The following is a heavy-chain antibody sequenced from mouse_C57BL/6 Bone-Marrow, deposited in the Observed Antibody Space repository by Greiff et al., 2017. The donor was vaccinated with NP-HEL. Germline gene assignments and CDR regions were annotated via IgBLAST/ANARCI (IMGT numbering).Heavy chain of an antibody. Sequence: EVHLVESGGGLVKPGGSLKLSCAASGFTFSDYGMHWVRQAPEKGLEWVAYISSGSSTIYYADTVKGRFTISRDNAKNTLFLQMTSLRSEDTAMYYCARPYDYDGYWYFDVWGTGTTVTVSS. CDR3: ARPYDYDGYWYFDV. J-gene: IGHJ1*03. V-gene: IGHV5-17*01. CDR2: ISSGSSTI. D-gene: IGHD2-4*01. CDR1: GFTFSDYG.